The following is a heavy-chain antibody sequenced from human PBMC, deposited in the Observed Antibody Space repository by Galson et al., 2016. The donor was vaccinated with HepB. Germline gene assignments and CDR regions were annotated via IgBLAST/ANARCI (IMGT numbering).Heavy chain of an antibody. J-gene: IGHJ3*01. Sequence: SLRLSCAASGFTFSTYWMTWVRQTPGKGLEWVANIKGDGSKIHYADSVEGRFTISRDNAQSSMFLQMSSLRPEDTALYYCARDSSPGTEATGWYDAFDLWGHGTMVAVSS. CDR1: GFTFSTYW. CDR3: ARDSSPGTEATGWYDAFDL. CDR2: IKGDGSKI. V-gene: IGHV3-7*03. D-gene: IGHD6-19*01.